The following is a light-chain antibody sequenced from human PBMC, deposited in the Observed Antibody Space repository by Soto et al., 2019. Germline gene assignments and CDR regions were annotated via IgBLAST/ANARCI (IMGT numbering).Light chain of an antibody. CDR1: SSNIGNNY. J-gene: IGLJ3*02. CDR3: GTWDSSLSARWV. V-gene: IGLV1-51*02. Sequence: QSVLTQPPSVSAAPGQKVTISCCGSSSNIGNNYVSWYQQLPGTAPKLLIYENNKRPSGIPDRFSGSKSGTSATLGITGLQTGDEADYYCGTWDSSLSARWVFGGGTKLTVL. CDR2: ENN.